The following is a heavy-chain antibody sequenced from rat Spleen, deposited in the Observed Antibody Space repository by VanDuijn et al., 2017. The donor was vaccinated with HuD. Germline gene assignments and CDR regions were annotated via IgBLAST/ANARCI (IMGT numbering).Heavy chain of an antibody. CDR1: GFIFNNYD. CDR2: ISPSGGGT. V-gene: IGHV5S14*01. J-gene: IGHJ2*01. Sequence: EVQLVETGGGLVQPGGSLQVSCAASGFIFNNYDMAWVRQTPTKGLEGVASISPSGGGTYYRDSVKGRFTVSRDNVKNTQYLQMDSLRSEDTATYYCARLGYNPFDSWGQGVMVTVSS. D-gene: IGHD1-5*01. CDR3: ARLGYNPFDS.